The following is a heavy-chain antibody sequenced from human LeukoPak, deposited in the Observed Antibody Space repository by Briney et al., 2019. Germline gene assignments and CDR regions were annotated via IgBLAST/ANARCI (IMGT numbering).Heavy chain of an antibody. CDR2: IYSGGST. CDR1: GFTFSSYS. J-gene: IGHJ4*02. V-gene: IGHV3-53*01. D-gene: IGHD3-22*01. Sequence: PGGSLRLSCAASGFTFSSYSMNWVRQAPGKGLEWVSVIYSGGSTYYADSVKGRFTISRDNSKNTLYLQMNSLRAEDTAVYYCARDRQYYYDSSGSPGFTFDYWGQGTLVTVSS. CDR3: ARDRQYYYDSSGSPGFTFDY.